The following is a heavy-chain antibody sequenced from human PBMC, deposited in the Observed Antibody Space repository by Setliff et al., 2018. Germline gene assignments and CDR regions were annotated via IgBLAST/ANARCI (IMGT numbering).Heavy chain of an antibody. V-gene: IGHV4-4*07. J-gene: IGHJ1*01. Sequence: SETLSLTCTVSGGSINNYYWSWIRQPAGKGLEWIGRVYSNVGTNYNPSLKSRVTMSVDASKNQISLKLMSVTAADTAVYYCASRNSDGGPEYFQHWGQGALVTVSS. CDR1: GGSINNYY. CDR3: ASRNSDGGPEYFQH. D-gene: IGHD1-26*01. CDR2: VYSNVGT.